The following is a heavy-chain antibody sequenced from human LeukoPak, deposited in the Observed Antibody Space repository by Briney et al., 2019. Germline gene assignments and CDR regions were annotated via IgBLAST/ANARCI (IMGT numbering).Heavy chain of an antibody. J-gene: IGHJ5*02. CDR2: IIPIFGTA. D-gene: IGHD5-24*01. CDR1: GGTFTSYA. V-gene: IGHV1-69*13. CDR3: ARGRDGYDWFDP. Sequence: SVKVSCKASGGTFTSYAISWVRQAPGQGLEWMGGIIPIFGTANYAQKFQGRVTITADESTSTAYMELSSLRSEDTAVYYCARGRDGYDWFDPWGQGTLVTVSS.